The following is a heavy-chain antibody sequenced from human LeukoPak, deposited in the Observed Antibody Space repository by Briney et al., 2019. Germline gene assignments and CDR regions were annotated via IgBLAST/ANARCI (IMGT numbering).Heavy chain of an antibody. Sequence: GGSLRLSCAASGFTFSRYWMSWVRQAPGKGLEWVANIKQDESEKYYVDSVKGRFTISRDNAKNSLYLQMNSLRAEDTAVYYCVRAQGLGESENHWGQGTLVTVSS. CDR1: GFTFSRYW. CDR3: VRAQGLGESENH. V-gene: IGHV3-7*01. J-gene: IGHJ4*02. CDR2: IKQDESEK. D-gene: IGHD3-16*01.